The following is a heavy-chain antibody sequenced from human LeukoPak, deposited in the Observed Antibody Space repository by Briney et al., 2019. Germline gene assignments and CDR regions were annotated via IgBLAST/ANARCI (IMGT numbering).Heavy chain of an antibody. J-gene: IGHJ5*02. CDR3: ARAGGYYYRRFDP. D-gene: IGHD1-26*01. CDR1: GFTFSSYW. Sequence: PGGSLRLSCAASGFTFSSYWMHWVRQAPGKGLVWVSRINSDGSSTTYADSVKGRFTISRDNAKNTLYLQMNSLRDEDTAVYYCARAGGYYYRRFDPWGQGTLVTVSS. CDR2: INSDGSST. V-gene: IGHV3-74*01.